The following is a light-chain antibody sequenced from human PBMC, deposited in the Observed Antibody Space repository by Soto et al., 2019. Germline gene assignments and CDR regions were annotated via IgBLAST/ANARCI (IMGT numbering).Light chain of an antibody. CDR2: EGT. Sequence: QSALTQPASVSGSPGQSISISCTGTSSDVVTYNLVSWYQQHPGKAPTVLIYEGTKRPSGVSNRFSGSKSGNTASLTISGLQTGDEADYYCYSFAGSTTFSYVFGPGTKVTVL. CDR3: YSFAGSTTFSYV. CDR1: SSDVVTYNL. J-gene: IGLJ1*01. V-gene: IGLV2-23*03.